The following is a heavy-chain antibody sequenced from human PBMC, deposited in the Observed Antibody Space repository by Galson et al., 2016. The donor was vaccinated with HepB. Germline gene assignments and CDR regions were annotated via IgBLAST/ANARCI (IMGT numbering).Heavy chain of an antibody. J-gene: IGHJ5*02. D-gene: IGHD2-2*01. CDR3: AKGRVSTRHVFDP. CDR2: ISGRGGDA. CDR1: GFTFSSYA. Sequence: SLRLSCAASGFTFSSYAMSWVRQAPGKGLEWVSGISGRGGDASYADSVKGRFTISRDISNNSLYLQLNSLRVEDTAVYYCAKGRVSTRHVFDPWGQGTLVTVSS. V-gene: IGHV3-23*01.